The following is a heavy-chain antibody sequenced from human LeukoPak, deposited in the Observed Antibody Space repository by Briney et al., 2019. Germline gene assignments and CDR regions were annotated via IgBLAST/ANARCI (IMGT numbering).Heavy chain of an antibody. V-gene: IGHV4-31*03. CDR2: IYYSGST. Sequence: SQTLSLTCTVSGGSISSGGYYWSWIRQHPRKGLEWIGYIYYSGSTYYNPSLKSRVTISVDTSKNQFSLKLSSVTAADTAVYYCARVRGHWYWFDPWGQGTLVTVSS. J-gene: IGHJ5*02. CDR1: GGSISSGGYY. D-gene: IGHD3-10*01. CDR3: ARVRGHWYWFDP.